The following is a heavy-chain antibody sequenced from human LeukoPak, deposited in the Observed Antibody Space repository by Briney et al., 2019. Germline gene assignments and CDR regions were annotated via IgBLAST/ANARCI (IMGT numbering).Heavy chain of an antibody. D-gene: IGHD5-18*01. V-gene: IGHV3-21*04. Sequence: GGSLRLSCSASRFTLTTYSMNWGRQAPGKGLEWGSSISSGSTYIYYPYSVTRRFTISTDNSNNPLSLQMSSLRAEATAVYYCSKSPKERGYSYGDNWFDPWGQGTLVTVSS. CDR1: RFTLTTYS. CDR3: SKSPKERGYSYGDNWFDP. CDR2: ISSGSTYI. J-gene: IGHJ5*02.